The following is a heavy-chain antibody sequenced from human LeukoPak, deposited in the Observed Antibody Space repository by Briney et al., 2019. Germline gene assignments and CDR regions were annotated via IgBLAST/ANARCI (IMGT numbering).Heavy chain of an antibody. CDR1: GYIFTSYW. CDR3: ARRLYSGDEAYDY. D-gene: IGHD5-12*01. V-gene: IGHV5-10-1*01. CDR2: IDPSDSYT. Sequence: GESLRISCKGSGYIFTSYWINWVRQTHGKGLEWMGRIDPSDSYTKYSPSFQVHVTISADKSISTAYLQWSSLKASDTTMYYCARRLYSGDEAYDYWGRGTLVGVCS. J-gene: IGHJ4*02.